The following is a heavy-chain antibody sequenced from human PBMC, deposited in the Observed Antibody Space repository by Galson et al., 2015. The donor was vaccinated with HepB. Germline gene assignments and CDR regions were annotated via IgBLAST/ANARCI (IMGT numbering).Heavy chain of an antibody. CDR2: MTWDGASR. V-gene: IGHV3-43*01. D-gene: IGHD5-18*01. Sequence: SLRLSCAASGFTFDDYAMHWVRQAPGKGLEWVSLMTWDGASRYYADTVKGRFTISRDNTKNSLYLEMNSLRSEDTAFYYCARDQGYNYGPDYWGQGTLVTVSS. J-gene: IGHJ4*02. CDR3: ARDQGYNYGPDY. CDR1: GFTFDDYA.